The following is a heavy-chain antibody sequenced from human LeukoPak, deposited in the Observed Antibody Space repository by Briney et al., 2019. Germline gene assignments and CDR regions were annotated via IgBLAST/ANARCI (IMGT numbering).Heavy chain of an antibody. V-gene: IGHV4-39*07. CDR2: IYYSGST. CDR1: GGSISSSSNY. Sequence: SETLSLTCTVSGGSISSSSNYWGWIRQPPGKGLEWIGSIYYSGSTYYNPSLKSRVTISVDTSKNQFSLKLSSVTAADTAVYYCARLSSTRSLYYFDYWGQGTLVTVSS. CDR3: ARLSSTRSLYYFDY. D-gene: IGHD6-13*01. J-gene: IGHJ4*02.